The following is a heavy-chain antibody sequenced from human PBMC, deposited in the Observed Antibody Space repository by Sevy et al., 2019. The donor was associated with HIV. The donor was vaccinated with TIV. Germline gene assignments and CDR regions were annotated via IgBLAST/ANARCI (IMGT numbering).Heavy chain of an antibody. Sequence: SQTLSLTCAISGDSVSSNSAAWNWIRQSPSRGLEWLGRTYYRSKWYNDYAVSVKSRITINPDTSKNQFSLQLNSVTPEDTAVYYCARDLGSITMVRGVIDGMDVWGQGTTVTVSS. CDR3: ARDLGSITMVRGVIDGMDV. V-gene: IGHV6-1*01. CDR1: GDSVSSNSAA. D-gene: IGHD3-10*01. CDR2: TYYRSKWYN. J-gene: IGHJ6*02.